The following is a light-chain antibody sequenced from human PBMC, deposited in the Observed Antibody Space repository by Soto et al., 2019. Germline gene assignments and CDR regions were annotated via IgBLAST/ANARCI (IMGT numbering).Light chain of an antibody. CDR1: QSVSSY. CDR2: DAS. J-gene: IGKJ3*01. V-gene: IGKV3-11*01. Sequence: EIVLTQSPATLSLSPGERATLSCRASQSVSSYLAWYQQKPGQAPRLLIYDASNRATGIPARFSGSGSGTDFRLAVSGLEHEDFEIYYYQQRSNWQTFGAVNKVDIK. CDR3: QQRSNWQT.